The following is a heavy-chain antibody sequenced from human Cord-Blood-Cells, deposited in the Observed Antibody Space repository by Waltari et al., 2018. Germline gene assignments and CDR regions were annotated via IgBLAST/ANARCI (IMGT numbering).Heavy chain of an antibody. J-gene: IGHJ2*01. CDR1: GYTLTELS. V-gene: IGHV1-24*01. D-gene: IGHD1-1*01. CDR2: FDPEDGET. CDR3: ASTNWNYWYFDL. Sequence: QVQLVQSGAEVKQPGASVKVSCTVSGYTLTELSMPWVRQAPGKGLEWMGGFDPEDGETIYAQKFQGRVTMTEDTSTDTAYMELSSLRSEDTAVYYCASTNWNYWYFDLWGRGTLVTVSS.